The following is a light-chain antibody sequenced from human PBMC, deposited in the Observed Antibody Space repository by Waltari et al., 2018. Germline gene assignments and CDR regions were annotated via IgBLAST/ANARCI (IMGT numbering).Light chain of an antibody. CDR1: QSVSRT. V-gene: IGKV3-20*01. CDR2: GAS. J-gene: IGKJ1*01. Sequence: EIVLTQSPGTLSLSPGERATLSCRASQSVSRTLAWYQQKPGQAPKLLIYGASIRATGIPDRFTGSGYGTDFSLTISSLDPEDFAIYFCQHYVRLPARFGQGTKVEIK. CDR3: QHYVRLPAR.